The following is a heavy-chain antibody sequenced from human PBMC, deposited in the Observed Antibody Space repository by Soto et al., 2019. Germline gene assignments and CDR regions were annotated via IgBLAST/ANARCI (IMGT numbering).Heavy chain of an antibody. Sequence: QITLKESGPTLVKPTQTLTLTCTFSGFSLSTSGVGVGCIRQPPGKALEWLALIYWNDDKRYSPSMNSRLTITNDTSKSKVVLTMTNMDPVDTATYYCAHTYRSGYDRPFDYWGQGTLVTVSS. CDR3: AHTYRSGYDRPFDY. D-gene: IGHD3-22*01. CDR1: GFSLSTSGVG. V-gene: IGHV2-5*01. J-gene: IGHJ4*02. CDR2: IYWNDDK.